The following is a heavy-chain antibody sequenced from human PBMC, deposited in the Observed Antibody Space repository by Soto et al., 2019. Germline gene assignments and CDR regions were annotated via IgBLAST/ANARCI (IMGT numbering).Heavy chain of an antibody. CDR1: GGSMSSGDYS. Sequence: SETVSLTCAVSGGSMSSGDYSWNWIRQPPGKGLEWIGYIYYGGSTYNNPSLQSRVTMSLDRSRNQFSLKLNSVTAAGTAVYYCARVRREYDNSGPVDYWGQGTLVTVSS. J-gene: IGHJ4*02. V-gene: IGHV4-30-2*01. CDR3: ARVRREYDNSGPVDY. D-gene: IGHD3-22*01. CDR2: IYYGGST.